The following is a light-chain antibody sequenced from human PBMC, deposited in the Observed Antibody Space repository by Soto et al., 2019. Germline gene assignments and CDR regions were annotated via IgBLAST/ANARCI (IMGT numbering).Light chain of an antibody. V-gene: IGKV1-39*01. CDR2: AAS. CDR3: QQSFSVPLT. J-gene: IGKJ3*01. CDR1: QNIGTY. Sequence: DIQMAQSPSSLSASVGDRVSITCRASQNIGTYLNWYQEKPGKTPKILIYAASSLHGGVPPRFSGRGSGTDFTLTISSLQPEDFATYYCQQSFSVPLTFCPGTKVDIK.